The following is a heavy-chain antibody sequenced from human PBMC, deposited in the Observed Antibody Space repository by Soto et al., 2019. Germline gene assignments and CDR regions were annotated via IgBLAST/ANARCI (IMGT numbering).Heavy chain of an antibody. CDR1: GYTFTSYA. CDR2: INAGNGNT. D-gene: IGHD3-22*01. Sequence: QVQLVQSGAEAKKPGASVKVSCKASGYTFTSYAMHWVRQAPGQRREWMGWINAGNGNTKYSQKFQGRVTITRDTSASTAYMELSSLRSEDTAVYYCARGSGYYYWDDYWGQGTLVTVSS. V-gene: IGHV1-3*01. CDR3: ARGSGYYYWDDY. J-gene: IGHJ4*02.